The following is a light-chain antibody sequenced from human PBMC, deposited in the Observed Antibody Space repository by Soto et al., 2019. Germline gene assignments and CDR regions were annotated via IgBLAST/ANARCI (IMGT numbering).Light chain of an antibody. CDR2: GNS. J-gene: IGLJ2*01. CDR3: QSYDSSLSGSVV. Sequence: QSVLTQQPSVSGAPGQGVTISCTGSSSNTGAGYDVHWYQQLPGTAPKLLIYGNSNRPSGVTDRFSGSKSGTSASLAITGRQAEDEADYYCQSYDSSLSGSVVFGGGTKVTVL. CDR1: SSNTGAGYD. V-gene: IGLV1-40*01.